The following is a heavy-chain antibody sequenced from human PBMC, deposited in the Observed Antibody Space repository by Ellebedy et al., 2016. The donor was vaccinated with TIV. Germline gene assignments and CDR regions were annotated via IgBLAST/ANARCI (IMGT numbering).Heavy chain of an antibody. CDR3: ATRAIPYSSIWYYFDY. Sequence: GESLKISXAASGVTVRSNCMTWVRQAPGKGLHWVSVIDSGDSTYYADSVKGRFTVSRDNSKNTLYLQMNSLRTEDTAVYYCATRAIPYSSIWYYFDYWGQGTLVTVSS. J-gene: IGHJ4*02. CDR1: GVTVRSNC. V-gene: IGHV3-53*01. CDR2: IDSGDST. D-gene: IGHD6-13*01.